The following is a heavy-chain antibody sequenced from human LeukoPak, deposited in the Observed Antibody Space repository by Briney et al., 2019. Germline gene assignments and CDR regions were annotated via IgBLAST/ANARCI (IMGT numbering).Heavy chain of an antibody. CDR3: ARDHGSGSYSLYYFDY. D-gene: IGHD3-10*01. CDR2: IWYDGSNK. J-gene: IGHJ4*02. V-gene: IGHV3-33*08. Sequence: GGSLRLSCAGSGFTFSSYGMHWVRQAPGKGLEWVAVIWYDGSNKYYADSVKGRFTISRDNSKNTLYLQMNSLRAEDTAVYYCARDHGSGSYSLYYFDYWGQGTLVTVSS. CDR1: GFTFSSYG.